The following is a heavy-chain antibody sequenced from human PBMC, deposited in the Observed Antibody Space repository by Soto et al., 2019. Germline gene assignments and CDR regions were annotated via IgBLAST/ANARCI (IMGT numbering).Heavy chain of an antibody. CDR2: IWYDGSNK. Sequence: VQLVESGGGVVQPGRSLRLSCVASGFTFSSYGMHWVRQAPGKGLEWVAVIWYDGSNKYYADSVKGRFTISRDNSKNTLYLQMNSLRAEDTAVYYCARDNGDYGIDYWGQGTLVTVSS. V-gene: IGHV3-33*01. J-gene: IGHJ4*02. CDR1: GFTFSSYG. CDR3: ARDNGDYGIDY. D-gene: IGHD4-17*01.